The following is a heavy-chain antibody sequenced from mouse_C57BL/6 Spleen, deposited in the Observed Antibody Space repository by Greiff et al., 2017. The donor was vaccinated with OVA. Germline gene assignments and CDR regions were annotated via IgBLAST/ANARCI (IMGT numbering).Heavy chain of an antibody. Sequence: EVMLVESGGGLVKPGGSLKLSCAASGFTFSDYGMHWVRQAPEKGLEWVAYISSGSSTIYYADTVKGRFTISRDNAKNTLFLQMTSLRSEDTAMYYCARRPYYDYDEDYAMDYWGQGTSVTVSS. CDR2: ISSGSSTI. J-gene: IGHJ4*01. V-gene: IGHV5-17*01. CDR1: GFTFSDYG. CDR3: ARRPYYDYDEDYAMDY. D-gene: IGHD2-4*01.